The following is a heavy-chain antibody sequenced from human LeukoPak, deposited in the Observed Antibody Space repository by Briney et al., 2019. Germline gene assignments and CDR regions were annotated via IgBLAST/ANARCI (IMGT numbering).Heavy chain of an antibody. CDR1: GFTVSSNY. D-gene: IGHD6-19*01. V-gene: IGHV3-53*01. J-gene: IGHJ4*02. Sequence: GGSLRLSCAASGFTVSSNYMSWVRQAPGKGLEWVSVIYSGGSTYYADSVKGRFTISRDNSKNTLYLQMNSLRAEDTAVYYCAKKAQAKQWLYYFDYWGQGTLVTVSS. CDR2: IYSGGST. CDR3: AKKAQAKQWLYYFDY.